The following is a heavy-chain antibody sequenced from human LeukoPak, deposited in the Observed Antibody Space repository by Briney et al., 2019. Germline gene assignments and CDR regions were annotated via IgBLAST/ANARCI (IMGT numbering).Heavy chain of an antibody. CDR3: ARGGPNIPDF. CDR1: GDSISRYY. V-gene: IGHV4-59*01. D-gene: IGHD2-15*01. Sequence: PSETLSLTCTVSGDSISRYYWSWIRQPPGKRLEWIGYMYYSGSTNYNPSLQSRVTMSVDTSKNQFSLRLSSVTAADTAVYHCARGGPNIPDFWGQGTLVTVSS. CDR2: MYYSGST. J-gene: IGHJ4*02.